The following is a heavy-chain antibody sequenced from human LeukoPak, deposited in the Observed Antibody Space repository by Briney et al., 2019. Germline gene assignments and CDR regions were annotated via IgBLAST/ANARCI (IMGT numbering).Heavy chain of an antibody. CDR3: ARVPVSGDYYGSGSYFDY. V-gene: IGHV1-18*01. D-gene: IGHD3-10*01. CDR2: INTYNGNT. CDR1: GYTFTTYS. Sequence: ASVKVSCKASGYTFTTYSISWARQAPGQGLEWMGWINTYNGNTNYAQKLRGRVTMTTDTSTSTAYMELRSLTSDDTAVYYCARVPVSGDYYGSGSYFDYWGQGTLVTVSS. J-gene: IGHJ4*02.